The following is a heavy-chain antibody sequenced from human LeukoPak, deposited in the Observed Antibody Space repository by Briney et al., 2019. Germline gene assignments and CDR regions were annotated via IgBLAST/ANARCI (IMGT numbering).Heavy chain of an antibody. J-gene: IGHJ6*02. CDR3: ASTHQLRFLEWLLYGDAAYYYYYGMDV. Sequence: GASVKVSCKASGYTFTSYYMHWVRQAPGQGLEWMGWINPNSGGTNYAQKFQGRVTMTRDTSISTAYMELSRLRSDDTAVYYCASTHQLRFLEWLLYGDAAYYYYYGMDVWGQGTTVTVSS. CDR1: GYTFTSYY. D-gene: IGHD3-3*01. V-gene: IGHV1-2*02. CDR2: INPNSGGT.